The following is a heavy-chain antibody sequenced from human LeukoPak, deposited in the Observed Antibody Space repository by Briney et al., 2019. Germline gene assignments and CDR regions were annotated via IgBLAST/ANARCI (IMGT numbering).Heavy chain of an antibody. CDR2: IYSSGST. D-gene: IGHD2-2*01. CDR1: GGSISSSSYY. Sequence: SETLSLTCTVSGGSISSSSYYWGWIRQPPGKGLEWIGSIYSSGSTNYNPSLKSRVILSIDTPKNQFSLRMSSVTAADTALYYCARDPAGTSHRGGIDPWGQGTLVIVSS. V-gene: IGHV4-39*07. CDR3: ARDPAGTSHRGGIDP. J-gene: IGHJ5*02.